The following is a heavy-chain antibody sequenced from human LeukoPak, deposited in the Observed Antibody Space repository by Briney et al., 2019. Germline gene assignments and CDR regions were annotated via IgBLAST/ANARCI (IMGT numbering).Heavy chain of an antibody. D-gene: IGHD6-19*01. J-gene: IGHJ4*02. V-gene: IGHV3-74*01. CDR1: GFTFSSYW. CDR3: ARDSEAGTLLYYFDY. Sequence: GGSLRLSCAASGFTFSSYWMHWVRQAPGKGLVWVSRINSDGSSTSYADSVKGRFTISRDNAKSTLYLQMNSLRAEDTAVYYCARDSEAGTLLYYFDYWGQGALVTVSS. CDR2: INSDGSST.